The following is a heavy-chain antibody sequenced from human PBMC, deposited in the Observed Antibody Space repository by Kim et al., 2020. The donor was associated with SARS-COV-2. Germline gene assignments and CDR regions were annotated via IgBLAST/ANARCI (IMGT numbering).Heavy chain of an antibody. Sequence: SETLSLTCTVSGGSISSYYWSWIRQPPGKGLEWIGYIYYSGNTNYNPSLKSRVTISVDTSKNQFSLKLSSVTAADTAVYYCARDRGTITFDIWGRGTMVTVSS. D-gene: IGHD3-16*01. V-gene: IGHV4-59*01. CDR2: IYYSGNT. CDR1: GGSISSYY. J-gene: IGHJ3*02. CDR3: ARDRGTITFDI.